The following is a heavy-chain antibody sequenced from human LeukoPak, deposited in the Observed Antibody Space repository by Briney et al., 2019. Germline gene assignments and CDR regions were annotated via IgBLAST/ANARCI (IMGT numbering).Heavy chain of an antibody. J-gene: IGHJ6*02. V-gene: IGHV3-43D*03. CDR1: GFTFDDYA. CDR3: AKEKRYCSSTSCPVDGMDV. CDR2: ISWDGGST. D-gene: IGHD2-2*01. Sequence: QTGGSLRLSCAASGFTFDDYAMHWVRQAPGKGLEWVSLISWDGGSTYYADSVKGRFTISRDNSKNSLYLQMNSLRAEDTALYYCAKEKRYCSSTSCPVDGMDVWGQGTTVTVSS.